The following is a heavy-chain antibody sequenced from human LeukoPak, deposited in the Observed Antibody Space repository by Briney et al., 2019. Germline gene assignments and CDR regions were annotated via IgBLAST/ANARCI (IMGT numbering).Heavy chain of an antibody. CDR2: ISAYNGNT. D-gene: IGHD2/OR15-2a*01. CDR1: GYTFTSYV. J-gene: IGHJ6*02. V-gene: IGHV1-18*01. CDR3: ARYLSPLSYYGMDV. Sequence: ASVKVSCKASGYTFTSYVISWVRQAPGQGLEWMGWISAYNGNTNYAQKLQGRVTMTTDTSTSTAYMELRSLRSDDTAVYYCARYLSPLSYYGMDVWGQGTTVTVSS.